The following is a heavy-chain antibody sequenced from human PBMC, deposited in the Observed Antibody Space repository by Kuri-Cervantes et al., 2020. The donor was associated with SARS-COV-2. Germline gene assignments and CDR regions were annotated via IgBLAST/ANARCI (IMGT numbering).Heavy chain of an antibody. CDR2: ISSSSSYI. CDR3: ARVRSWDEYFDY. CDR1: GFTFSSYW. D-gene: IGHD6-13*01. V-gene: IGHV3-21*01. Sequence: GESLKISCAASGFTFSSYWMSWVRQAPGKGLEWVSSISSSSSYIYYADSVKGRFTISRDNAKNSLYLQMNSLRAEDTAVYYCARVRSWDEYFDYWGQGTLVTVSS. J-gene: IGHJ4*02.